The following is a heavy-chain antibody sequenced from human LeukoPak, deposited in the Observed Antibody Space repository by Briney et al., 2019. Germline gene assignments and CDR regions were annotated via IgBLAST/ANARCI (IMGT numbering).Heavy chain of an antibody. J-gene: IGHJ6*02. CDR3: ARAITYYYGSGSSYYYYGMDV. V-gene: IGHV3-23*01. D-gene: IGHD3-10*01. Sequence: TYYADSVKGRFTISRGNSKNTLYLQMNSLRAEDTAAYYCARAITYYYGSGSSYYYYGMDVWGQGTTVTVSS. CDR2: T.